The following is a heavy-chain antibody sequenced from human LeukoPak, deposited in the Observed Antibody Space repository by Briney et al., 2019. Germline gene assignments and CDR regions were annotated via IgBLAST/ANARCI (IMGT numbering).Heavy chain of an antibody. V-gene: IGHV1-18*01. CDR2: ISAYNGNT. CDR3: ARVKTYYDILTGSNFDY. CDR1: GYTFTSYG. J-gene: IGHJ4*02. Sequence: GASVKVSCKASGYTFTSYGISWVRQAPGQGLEWMGWISAYNGNTNYAQKLQGRVTMTTDTSTSTAYMELRSLRSDDTAVYYCARVKTYYDILTGSNFDYWGQGTLVTVSS. D-gene: IGHD3-9*01.